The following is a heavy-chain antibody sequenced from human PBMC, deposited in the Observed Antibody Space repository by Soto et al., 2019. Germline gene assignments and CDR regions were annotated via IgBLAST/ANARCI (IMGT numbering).Heavy chain of an antibody. J-gene: IGHJ4*02. V-gene: IGHV3-23*01. CDR1: GFTFSSYA. CDR3: AKDLGYSSSWYINY. CDR2: ISGSGGST. Sequence: GGSLRLSCAASGFTFSSYAMSWVRQAPGKGLEWVSAISGSGGSTYYADSVKGRFTISRDNSKNTLYLQMNSLRAEDTAVYYCAKDLGYSSSWYINYWGQGTLVTVSS. D-gene: IGHD6-13*01.